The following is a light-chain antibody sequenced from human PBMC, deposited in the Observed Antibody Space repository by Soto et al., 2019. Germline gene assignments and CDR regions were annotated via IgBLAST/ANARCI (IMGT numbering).Light chain of an antibody. CDR3: SSYTSSSTFGV. CDR2: DVS. J-gene: IGLJ1*01. Sequence: QSALTQPASVSGSPGQSITISCTGTSSDVGGYNYVSWYQQHPGKAPKLMIYDVSNRPSGVSNRFSGSKSGNTASLTISGLQVEYEADYYCSSYTSSSTFGVFGTGTKVTVL. CDR1: SSDVGGYNY. V-gene: IGLV2-14*01.